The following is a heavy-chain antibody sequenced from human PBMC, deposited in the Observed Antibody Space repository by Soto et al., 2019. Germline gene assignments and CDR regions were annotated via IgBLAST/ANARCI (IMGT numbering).Heavy chain of an antibody. CDR3: AKTGGLRFLEWSYYYYGMDV. D-gene: IGHD3-3*01. CDR1: GSTFSSYA. CDR2: ISGSGGST. J-gene: IGHJ6*02. V-gene: IGHV3-23*01. Sequence: PGGSLRLSCAASGSTFSSYAMSWVRQAPGKGLEWVSAISGSGGSTYYADSVKGRFTISRDNSKNTLYLQMNSLRAEDTAVYYCAKTGGLRFLEWSYYYYGMDVWGQGTTVTVSS.